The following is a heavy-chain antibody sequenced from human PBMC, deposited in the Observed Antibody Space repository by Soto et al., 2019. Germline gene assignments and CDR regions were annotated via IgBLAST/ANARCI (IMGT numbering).Heavy chain of an antibody. CDR3: ARDQQWLVRFYFDF. CDR1: GFTFSSYG. CDR2: IWYDGSNK. Sequence: AGGSLRLSXAASGFTFSSYGMHWVRQAPGKGLEWVAVIWYDGSNKYYADSVKGRFTISRDNSKNTLYLQMNSLRAEDTAVHYCARDQQWLVRFYFDFWGQGTLVTVSS. D-gene: IGHD6-19*01. J-gene: IGHJ4*02. V-gene: IGHV3-33*01.